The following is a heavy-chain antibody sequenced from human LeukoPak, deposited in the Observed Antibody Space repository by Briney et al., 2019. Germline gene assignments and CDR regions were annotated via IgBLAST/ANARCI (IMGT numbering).Heavy chain of an antibody. V-gene: IGHV1-69*05. Sequence: SVKVSCKASGGTFSSYAISRVRQAPGQGLEWMGRIIPIFGTANYAQKSQGRVTITTDESTSTAYMELSSLRSEDTAVYYCARERIAARPPTYYYYYYMDVWGKGTTVTVSS. CDR2: IIPIFGTA. J-gene: IGHJ6*03. CDR1: GGTFSSYA. D-gene: IGHD6-6*01. CDR3: ARERIAARPPTYYYYYYMDV.